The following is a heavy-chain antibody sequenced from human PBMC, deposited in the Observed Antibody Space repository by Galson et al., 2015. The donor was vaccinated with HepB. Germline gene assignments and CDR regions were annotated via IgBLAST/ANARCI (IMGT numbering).Heavy chain of an antibody. CDR1: TFIFRNYA. CDR3: ARDSSVEDDDSSGSFDY. J-gene: IGHJ4*02. D-gene: IGHD3-22*01. CDR2: ISYDGDLK. V-gene: IGHV3-30-3*01. Sequence: SLRLSCAASTFIFRNYALHWVRQAPGKGLEWVAIISYDGDLKYYADSVKGRFTISRDNSKNTLFLQMNSLRPEDTAMYYCARDSSVEDDDSSGSFDYWGQGSLVTVSS.